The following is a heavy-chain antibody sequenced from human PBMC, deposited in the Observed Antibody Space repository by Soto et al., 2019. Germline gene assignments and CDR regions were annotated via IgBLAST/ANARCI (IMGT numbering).Heavy chain of an antibody. CDR2: IFSDNER. V-gene: IGHV2-26*01. CDR3: VRVNAGSYQFYYGMDV. CDR1: GFSLTTGSMG. Sequence: QVTLKESGPVLVKPTETLTLTCTVSGFSLTTGSMGVSWIRQSPGKALEWLAQIFSDNERSYSTSLQGRLTISQDSSGRQVVLRMKNMEALGSGTCYFVRVNAGSYQFYYGMDVRGQGTTVTVSS. D-gene: IGHD3-22*01. J-gene: IGHJ6*02.